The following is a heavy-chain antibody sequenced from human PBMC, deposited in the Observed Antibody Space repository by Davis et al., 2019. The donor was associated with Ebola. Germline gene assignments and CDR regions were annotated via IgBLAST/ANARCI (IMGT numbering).Heavy chain of an antibody. J-gene: IGHJ6*02. CDR2: INPNSGNT. CDR3: ARYPSDLYYYYYGMDV. Sequence: ASVKVSCKASGYTFTGYYMHWVRQAPGQGLEWMGWINPNSGNTGYAQKFQGRVTMTRNTSISTAYMELSSLRSEDTAVYYCARYPSDLYYYYYGMDVWGQGTTVTVSS. V-gene: IGHV1-8*02. CDR1: GYTFTGYY.